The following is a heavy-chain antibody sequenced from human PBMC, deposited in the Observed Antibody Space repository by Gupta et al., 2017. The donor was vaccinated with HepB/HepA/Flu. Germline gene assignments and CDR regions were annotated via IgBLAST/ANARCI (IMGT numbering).Heavy chain of an antibody. CDR2: IKSKSDDETA. J-gene: IGHJ4*02. Sequence: EVQLVESGGGFVKPGGSLRLSCAVSGFPFSDAWMSWVRQAPGKGLEWVGRIKSKSDDETAHYAAPVKGRFTISRDDSKNTLYLQMNSLKTEDTAMYYCTTFFHASSGDYVDYWGQGTLVTVSS. CDR3: TTFFHASSGDYVDY. D-gene: IGHD3-22*01. CDR1: GFPFSDAW. V-gene: IGHV3-15*01.